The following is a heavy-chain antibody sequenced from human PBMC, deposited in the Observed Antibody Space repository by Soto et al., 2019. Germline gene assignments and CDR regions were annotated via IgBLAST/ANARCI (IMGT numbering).Heavy chain of an antibody. V-gene: IGHV1-46*01. D-gene: IGHD4-4*01. J-gene: IGHJ5*02. CDR2: INPSGGST. CDR3: ARGPTSNSSPRRGPWFDP. Sequence: ASVKVSCKASGYTFTSYAMHWVRQAPGQRLEWLGIINPSGGSTSYAQKFQGRVTMTRDTSTSTVYMELSSLRSEDTAVYYCARGPTSNSSPRRGPWFDPWGQGTLVTVSS. CDR1: GYTFTSYA.